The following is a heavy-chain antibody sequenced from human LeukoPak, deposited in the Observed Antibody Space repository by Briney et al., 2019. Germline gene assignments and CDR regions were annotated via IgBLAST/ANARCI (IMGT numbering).Heavy chain of an antibody. Sequence: QPGGSLRLSCAASGFTFSSYEMNWVRQAPGKGLEWVSYISSSGSTIYYADSVKGRFTISRDNAKNSLYLQMNSLRAEDTAVYYCAREVGASSGSYYNLGNHWGQGTLVTVPS. CDR1: GFTFSSYE. V-gene: IGHV3-48*03. CDR3: AREVGASSGSYYNLGNH. D-gene: IGHD3-10*01. J-gene: IGHJ5*02. CDR2: ISSSGSTI.